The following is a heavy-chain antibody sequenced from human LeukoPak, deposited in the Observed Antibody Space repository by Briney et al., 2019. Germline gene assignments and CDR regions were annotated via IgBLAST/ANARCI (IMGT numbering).Heavy chain of an antibody. V-gene: IGHV3-23*01. D-gene: IGHD4-17*01. CDR3: AKHGDYFGIYFDF. J-gene: IGHJ4*02. CDR2: ISGSGDSK. Sequence: PGGSLRLSFAASGFPFSSYPMSWVRQAPGKGLEWVSGISGSGDSKYYADSVKGRFTISRDNSKNTLYLQMNSLRAEDTAVYYCAKHGDYFGIYFDFWGQGTLVTVSS. CDR1: GFPFSSYP.